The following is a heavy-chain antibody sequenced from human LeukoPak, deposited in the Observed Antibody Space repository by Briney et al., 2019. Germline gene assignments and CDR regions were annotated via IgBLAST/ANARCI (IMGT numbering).Heavy chain of an antibody. V-gene: IGHV1-46*01. Sequence: EASVKVSCKTSGYTFTNYYRHWVRQDPGQGLEWMGIIYPNDGSTNYAQKFQDRVTMTRDTSTSTVYMYLSSLRSEDTAVYYCARSTSFSGRPLYCFDYWGQGTLVTVSS. CDR1: GYTFTNYY. CDR2: IYPNDGST. CDR3: ARSTSFSGRPLYCFDY. D-gene: IGHD1-26*01. J-gene: IGHJ4*02.